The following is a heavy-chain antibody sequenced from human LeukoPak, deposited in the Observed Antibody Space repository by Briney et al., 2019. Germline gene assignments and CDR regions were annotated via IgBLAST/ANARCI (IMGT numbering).Heavy chain of an antibody. CDR2: IIPIFGTA. CDR1: GGTFSSYA. J-gene: IGHJ4*02. Sequence: SVKVSCKASGGTFSSYAISWVRQAPGQGLEWMGRIIPIFGTANYAQKFQGRATITTDESTSTAYMELSSLRSEDTAVYYCARSDSGSYFEFDYWGQGTLVTVSS. CDR3: ARSDSGSYFEFDY. D-gene: IGHD1-26*01. V-gene: IGHV1-69*05.